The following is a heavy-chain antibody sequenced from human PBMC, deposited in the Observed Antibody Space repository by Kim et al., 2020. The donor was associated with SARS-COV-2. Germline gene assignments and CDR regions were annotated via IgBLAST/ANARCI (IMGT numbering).Heavy chain of an antibody. CDR2: IYYSGST. V-gene: IGHV4-39*07. Sequence: SETLSLTCTVSGGSISSSSYYWGWIRQPPGKGLEWIGSIYYSGSTYYNPSLKSRVTISVDTSKNQFSLKLSSVTAADTAVYYCARDAIRVMVREFNWFDPWGQGTLVTVSS. J-gene: IGHJ5*02. CDR3: ARDAIRVMVREFNWFDP. CDR1: GGSISSSSYY. D-gene: IGHD3-10*01.